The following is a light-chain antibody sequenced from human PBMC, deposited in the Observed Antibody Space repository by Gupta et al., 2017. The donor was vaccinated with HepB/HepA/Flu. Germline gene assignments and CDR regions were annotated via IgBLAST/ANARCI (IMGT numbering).Light chain of an antibody. J-gene: IGLJ1*01. Sequence: SALTQPASVSGSPGQSITISCTGTSSDVGSYNVVSWYQQYPGKTPKLVIYEVSKRPSGVTDRFAGSKSGNTAPLTISGLQAEDEADYYCSSDADPNTFVFGSGTKVTVL. CDR3: SSDADPNTFV. CDR2: EVS. V-gene: IGLV2-23*02. CDR1: SSDVGSYNV.